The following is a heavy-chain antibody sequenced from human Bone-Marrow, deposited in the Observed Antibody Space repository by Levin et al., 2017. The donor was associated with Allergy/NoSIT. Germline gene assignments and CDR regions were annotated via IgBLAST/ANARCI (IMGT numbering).Heavy chain of an antibody. CDR2: IWLHGSNK. D-gene: IGHD2-21*01. V-gene: IGHV3-33*01. CDR1: GFTFRSYG. J-gene: IGHJ6*02. Sequence: GESLKISCAASGFTFRSYGLHWVRQAPGKGLEWVAVIWLHGSNKNYVDSVKGRFTISRDNSQNTLYLQMNSLRVEDTAVYYCARDIGQPDSYDYYFYGMDVWGQGTTVTVSS. CDR3: ARDIGQPDSYDYYFYGMDV.